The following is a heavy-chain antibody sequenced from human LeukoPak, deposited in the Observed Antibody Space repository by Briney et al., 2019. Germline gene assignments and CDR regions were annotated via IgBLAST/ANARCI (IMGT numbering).Heavy chain of an antibody. V-gene: IGHV4-39*07. CDR2: IYYSGST. D-gene: IGHD1-26*01. CDR3: ARDRGDSGSYYVSDAFDI. Sequence: SETLSLTCTVSGGSISSSSYYWGWIRQPPGKGLEWIGSIYYSGSTYYNPSLKSRVTISVDTSKNQFSLKLSSVTAADTAVYYCARDRGDSGSYYVSDAFDIWGQGTMVTVSS. CDR1: GGSISSSSYY. J-gene: IGHJ3*02.